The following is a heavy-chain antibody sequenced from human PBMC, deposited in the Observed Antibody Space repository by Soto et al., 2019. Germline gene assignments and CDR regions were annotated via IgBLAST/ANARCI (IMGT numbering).Heavy chain of an antibody. CDR1: GGSINNVNYY. Sequence: QVQLRESGPGLVKPSETLSLTCTVSGGSINNVNYYWAWIRQPPGKGLEWIGSIYFSGSTYYSPSLKSRVTMSFATPKNQFSLRLNSVTAADTAVYYCARNEYDMLLKWFAPWGQGTLVTVSS. CDR3: ARNEYDMLLKWFAP. D-gene: IGHD3-16*01. V-gene: IGHV4-39*01. J-gene: IGHJ5*02. CDR2: IYFSGST.